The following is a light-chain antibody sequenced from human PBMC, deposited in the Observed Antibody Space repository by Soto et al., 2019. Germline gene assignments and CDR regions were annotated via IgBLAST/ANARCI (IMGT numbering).Light chain of an antibody. Sequence: EIVMTQSPATLSLSPGERATLFCRASQSISTNLAWYQQKPGQAPRLLIYGASSRATGIPDRFSGSGSGTDFTLTISSLEPEDFAVYYCQQRSNWPITFGQGTRLEIK. CDR2: GAS. CDR3: QQRSNWPIT. CDR1: QSISTN. V-gene: IGKV3-11*01. J-gene: IGKJ5*01.